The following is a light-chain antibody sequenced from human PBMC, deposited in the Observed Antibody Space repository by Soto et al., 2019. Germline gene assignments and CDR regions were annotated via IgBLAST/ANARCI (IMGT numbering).Light chain of an antibody. CDR1: QDIERW. Sequence: IQMTQSPSSLSASVGDRVSITSRASQDIERWLAWYQQNPGGAPKVLIYAASSLQSGVLSRFSGSGSGTDLALTIGSLQPEDFATHYCKQSNSFPLSFGEGTKV. CDR3: KQSNSFPLS. V-gene: IGKV1-12*01. CDR2: AAS. J-gene: IGKJ4*01.